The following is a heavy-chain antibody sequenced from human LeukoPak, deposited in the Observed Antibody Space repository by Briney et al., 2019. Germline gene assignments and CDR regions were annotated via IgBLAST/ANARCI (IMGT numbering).Heavy chain of an antibody. D-gene: IGHD3-9*01. CDR1: GFTFSSYW. CDR2: INTDGSST. CDR3: AKDLVLTGYSVPWYFDL. Sequence: GGSLRLSCAASGFTFSSYWMHWVRQAPGKGLVWVSRINTDGSSTSYADSVKGRFTISRDNAKNTLYLQMNSLRAEDTAVYYCAKDLVLTGYSVPWYFDLWGRGTLVTVSS. V-gene: IGHV3-74*01. J-gene: IGHJ2*01.